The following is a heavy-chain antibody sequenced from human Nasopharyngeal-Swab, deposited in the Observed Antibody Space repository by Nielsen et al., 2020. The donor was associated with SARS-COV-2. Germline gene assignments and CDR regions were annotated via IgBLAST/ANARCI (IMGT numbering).Heavy chain of an antibody. Sequence: ASVKVSCKASGYTFTSYGISWVRQAPGQGLEWMGWISAYNGNTNYAQKLQGRVTMTTDTSTSTAYMELRSLRSDDTAVYYCARGWHCTNGVCYTDAFDIWGQGTMVTVSS. CDR2: ISAYNGNT. J-gene: IGHJ3*02. CDR3: ARGWHCTNGVCYTDAFDI. CDR1: GYTFTSYG. V-gene: IGHV1-18*01. D-gene: IGHD2-8*01.